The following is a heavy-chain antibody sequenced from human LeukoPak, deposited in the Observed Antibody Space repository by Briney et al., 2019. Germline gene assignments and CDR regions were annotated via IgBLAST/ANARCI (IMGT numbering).Heavy chain of an antibody. CDR2: ISPSSGAT. V-gene: IGHV1-2*02. D-gene: IGHD5/OR15-5a*01. J-gene: IGHJ4*02. Sequence: ASVKVSCKASGYTFTDYSMHWVRQAPGQGLEWMGWISPSSGATNYAQNFQGRVTMTRDTSISTAYMELSRLGPDDTAVYYCATSRVRLYYFDLWGQGTLVTVSS. CDR1: GYTFTDYS. CDR3: ATSRVRLYYFDL.